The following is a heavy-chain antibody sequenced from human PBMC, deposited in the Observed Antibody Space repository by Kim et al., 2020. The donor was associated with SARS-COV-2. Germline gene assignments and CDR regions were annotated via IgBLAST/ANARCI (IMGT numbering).Heavy chain of an antibody. Sequence: NTKYSQKFQGRVTITRDTSASTAYMELSSLRSEDTAVYYCASYGSGSHDYWGQGTLVTVSS. J-gene: IGHJ4*02. CDR2: NT. D-gene: IGHD3-10*01. V-gene: IGHV1-3*01. CDR3: ASYGSGSHDY.